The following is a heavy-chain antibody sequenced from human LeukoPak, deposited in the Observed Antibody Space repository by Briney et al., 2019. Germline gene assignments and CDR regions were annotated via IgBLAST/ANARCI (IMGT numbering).Heavy chain of an antibody. CDR1: GVTLSDHH. CDR2: TRDKARGYTT. Sequence: PGGSLRLSCAASGVTLSDHHMDWVRQAPGKGLEWVGRTRDKARGYTTEYAASVKGRFTISRDDSKTLVYLQMNSLRTEDTAVYFCARYGAEGDNSAFDMWGQGTVVTVSS. CDR3: ARYGAEGDNSAFDM. D-gene: IGHD3-22*01. V-gene: IGHV3-72*01. J-gene: IGHJ3*02.